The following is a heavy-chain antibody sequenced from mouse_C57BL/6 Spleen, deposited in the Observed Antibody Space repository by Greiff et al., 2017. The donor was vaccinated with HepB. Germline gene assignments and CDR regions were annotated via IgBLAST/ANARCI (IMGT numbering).Heavy chain of an antibody. V-gene: IGHV3-6*01. D-gene: IGHD1-1*01. CDR1: GYSITSGYY. CDR2: ICYDGSN. J-gene: IGHJ1*03. Sequence: EVQLQESGPGLVKPSQSLSLTCSVTGYSITSGYYWNWIRQFPGNKLEWMGYICYDGSNNYNPSLKNRISITRDTSKNQFFLKLNSVTTEDTATYYCARTYYGSSSWYFDVWGTVTTVTVSS. CDR3: ARTYYGSSSWYFDV.